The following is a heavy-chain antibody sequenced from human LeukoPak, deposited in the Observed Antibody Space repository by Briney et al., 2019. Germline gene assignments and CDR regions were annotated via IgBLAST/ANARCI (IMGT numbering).Heavy chain of an antibody. Sequence: GGSLRLSCAASGFTFSSYAMHWVRQAPGKGLEWVAVISYDGSNKYYADSVKGRFTISRDNSKNTLYLQMNSLRAEDTAVYYCARSKHQRPFDYWGQGTLVTVSS. CDR1: GFTFSSYA. J-gene: IGHJ4*02. D-gene: IGHD2-2*01. V-gene: IGHV3-30-3*01. CDR3: ARSKHQRPFDY. CDR2: ISYDGSNK.